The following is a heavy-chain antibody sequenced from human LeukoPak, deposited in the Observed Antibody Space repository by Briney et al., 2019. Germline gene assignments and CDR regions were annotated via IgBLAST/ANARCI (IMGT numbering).Heavy chain of an antibody. Sequence: PEASVKVSCKASGYTFTTYYLHWVRQAPGKGLEWMGIIDPSGDATINAQKFQGRVTMTRDTSTSTVYMDLSSLRPEDTAVYYCARGEEAYSAYVRYWGQGTLVTVSS. V-gene: IGHV1-46*01. CDR3: ARGEEAYSAYVRY. CDR2: IDPSGDAT. J-gene: IGHJ4*02. CDR1: GYTFTTYY. D-gene: IGHD5-12*01.